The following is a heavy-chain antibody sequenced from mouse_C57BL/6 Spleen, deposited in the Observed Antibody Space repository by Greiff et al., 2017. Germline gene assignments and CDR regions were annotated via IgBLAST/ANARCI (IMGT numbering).Heavy chain of an antibody. V-gene: IGHV1-52*01. CDR2: IYPSDSET. D-gene: IGHD2-5*01. Sequence: QVQLQQPGAELVRPGSSVKLSCKASGYTFTSYWMHWVKQRPIQGLEWIGNIYPSDSETHYNQKFKDKATLTVDKSSSTAYMQLSSLKAEDSAVYYCATYYSNYVGYAMDYWGQGTSVTVSS. CDR1: GYTFTSYW. CDR3: ATYYSNYVGYAMDY. J-gene: IGHJ4*01.